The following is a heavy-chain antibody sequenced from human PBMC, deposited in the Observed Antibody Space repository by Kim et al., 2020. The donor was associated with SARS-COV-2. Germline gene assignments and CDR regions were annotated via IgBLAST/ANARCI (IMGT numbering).Heavy chain of an antibody. V-gene: IGHV4-34*01. CDR2: INHSGST. CDR3: ASRSWYGKKYFQH. J-gene: IGHJ1*01. D-gene: IGHD6-13*01. Sequence: SETLSLTCAVYGGSFSGYYWSWIRQPPGKGLEWIGEINHSGSTNYNPSLKSRVTISVDTSKNQFSLKLSSVTAADTAVYYCASRSWYGKKYFQHWGQGT. CDR1: GGSFSGYY.